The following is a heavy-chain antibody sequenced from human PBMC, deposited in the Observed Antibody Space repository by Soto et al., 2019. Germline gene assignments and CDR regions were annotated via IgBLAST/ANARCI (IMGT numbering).Heavy chain of an antibody. V-gene: IGHV3-30*18. Sequence: GGSLRLSCAASGFTFSSYGMHWVRQAPGKGLEWVAVISYDGINRYYVDSVKGRFTISRDNSKNTLYLQMNSLRAEDTAVYYCAKEGHCDFWSGYDPPPGYYYGMDVWGQGTTVTVSS. CDR1: GFTFSSYG. D-gene: IGHD3-3*01. CDR2: ISYDGINR. J-gene: IGHJ6*02. CDR3: AKEGHCDFWSGYDPPPGYYYGMDV.